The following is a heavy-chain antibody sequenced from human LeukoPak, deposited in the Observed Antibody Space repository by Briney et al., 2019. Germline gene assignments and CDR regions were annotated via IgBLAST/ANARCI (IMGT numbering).Heavy chain of an antibody. CDR2: IYYSGTT. CDR3: ARHAHWGTGLVPY. J-gene: IGHJ4*02. Sequence: SETLSLTCTVSGDSISPYYWSWLRQPPGKRLEWIAYIYYSGTTNYNPSLKSRVTISVDTSNNQFSLKLSSVTAADTAVYYCARHAHWGTGLVPYWGQGTLVTVSS. CDR1: GDSISPYY. D-gene: IGHD3-16*01. V-gene: IGHV4-59*08.